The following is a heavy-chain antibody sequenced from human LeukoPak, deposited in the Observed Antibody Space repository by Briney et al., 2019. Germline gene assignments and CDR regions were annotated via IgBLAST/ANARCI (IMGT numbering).Heavy chain of an antibody. D-gene: IGHD1-26*01. CDR1: VGSFSGYY. CDR3: ARRVGATGSAFDI. Sequence: TSETLSLTCADYVGSFSGYYWSWIRQPPGKGREWIAEINHRGVTAHTPRLKCRVTTSVDASMTQSSLKLSSATAAETAVYYSARRVGATGSAFDIWGQGPMVTVSS. V-gene: IGHV4-34*01. J-gene: IGHJ3*02. CDR2: INHRGVT.